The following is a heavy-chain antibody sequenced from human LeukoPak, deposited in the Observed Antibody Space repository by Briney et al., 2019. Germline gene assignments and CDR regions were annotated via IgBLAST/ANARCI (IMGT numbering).Heavy chain of an antibody. D-gene: IGHD2-15*01. CDR2: INPSGGIT. CDR3: AAGGGSSDYYYYMDV. Sequence: ASVKVSCKASGYTFTSYYIHWVRQAPGQGLEWMGIINPSGGITTYAQKFQGRVTMTRDTSTSTVYMELSSLRSEDTAVYYCAAGGGSSDYYYYMDVWGKGTKVTVSS. J-gene: IGHJ6*03. V-gene: IGHV1-46*01. CDR1: GYTFTSYY.